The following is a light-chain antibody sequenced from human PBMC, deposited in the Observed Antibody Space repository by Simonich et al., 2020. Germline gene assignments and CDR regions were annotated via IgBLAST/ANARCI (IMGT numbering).Light chain of an antibody. CDR3: QQYGSSPRT. Sequence: EIVLTQSPGTLSLSPGERATLSCRASQSVSSSYLAWYQQKPGLAPRLLIYDASSRATGIPDRLSGSGSGTDFTLTISRLEPEDFAVYYCQQYGSSPRTFGQGTKVEIK. CDR2: DAS. V-gene: IGKV3D-20*01. CDR1: QSVSSSY. J-gene: IGKJ1*01.